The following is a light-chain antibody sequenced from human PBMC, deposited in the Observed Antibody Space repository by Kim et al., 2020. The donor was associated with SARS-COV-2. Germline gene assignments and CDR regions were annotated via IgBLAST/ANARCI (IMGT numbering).Light chain of an antibody. Sequence: AYGRDRVIITRRASQDIDNSLAWYQQNHGKVPHVLIYAESTLQTGVPSRFSGSGSGTEFTLTLGSLQTEDVATFLCQKYNSAPLTFGPGTKVDIK. V-gene: IGKV1-27*01. CDR2: AES. J-gene: IGKJ1*01. CDR1: QDIDNS. CDR3: QKYNSAPLT.